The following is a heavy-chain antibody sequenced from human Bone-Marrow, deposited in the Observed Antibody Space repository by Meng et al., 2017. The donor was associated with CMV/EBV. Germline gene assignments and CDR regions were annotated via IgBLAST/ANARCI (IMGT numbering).Heavy chain of an antibody. CDR1: GFTFSSYA. V-gene: IGHV3-30*02. D-gene: IGHD1-26*01. CDR3: AKDRVGATGY. CDR2: IRYDGSNK. J-gene: IGHJ4*02. Sequence: GGSLRLSCAASGFTFSSYAMSWVRQAPGKGLEWVAFIRYDGSNKYYADSVKGRFTISRDNSKNTLYLQMNSLRAEDTAVYYCAKDRVGATGYWGQGTLVTVSS.